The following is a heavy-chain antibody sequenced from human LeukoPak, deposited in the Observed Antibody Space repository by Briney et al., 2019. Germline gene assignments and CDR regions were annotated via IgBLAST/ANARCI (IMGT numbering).Heavy chain of an antibody. J-gene: IGHJ4*02. CDR3: TRGGYGGPRVAFDY. Sequence: GASVKVSCKAAGGTFNSYAISWVRQAPGQGLEWMGGINPISGTPNYAQKFQGRLTIIADKSTSTVYMELRSLRSEDTAVYYCTRGGYGGPRVAFDYWGQGTLVTVSS. V-gene: IGHV1-69*06. CDR2: INPISGTP. CDR1: GGTFNSYA. D-gene: IGHD1-1*01.